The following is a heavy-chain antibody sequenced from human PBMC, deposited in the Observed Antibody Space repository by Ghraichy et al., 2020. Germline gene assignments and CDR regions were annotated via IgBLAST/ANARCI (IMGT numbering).Heavy chain of an antibody. CDR3: ARDPSQGMIVVVSPIDY. CDR2: ISSSSSYI. V-gene: IGHV3-21*01. Sequence: LSLTCAASGFTFSSYSMNWVRQAPGKGLEWVSSISSSSSYIYYADSVKGRFTISRDNAKNSLYLQMNSLRAEDTAVYYCARDPSQGMIVVVSPIDYWGQGTLVTVSS. J-gene: IGHJ4*02. D-gene: IGHD3-22*01. CDR1: GFTFSSYS.